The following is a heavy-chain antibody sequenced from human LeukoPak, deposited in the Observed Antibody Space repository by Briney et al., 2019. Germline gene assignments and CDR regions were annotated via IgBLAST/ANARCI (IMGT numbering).Heavy chain of an antibody. V-gene: IGHV1-2*02. CDR3: SRDFYRMEV. D-gene: IGHD2/OR15-2a*01. CDR1: GYTLTDYW. J-gene: IGHJ6*02. CDR2: INPKRGDT. Sequence: ASVMEFCKASGYTLTDYWMHWVRQAPGQGLEWVGWINPKRGDTDYAQKFQGSVSMTRDTSISTAYMELNRLTSDDTAVYYCSRDFYRMEVWRQRPTVTVSS.